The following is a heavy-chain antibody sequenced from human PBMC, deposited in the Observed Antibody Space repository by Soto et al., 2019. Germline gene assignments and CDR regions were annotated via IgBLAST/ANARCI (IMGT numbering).Heavy chain of an antibody. CDR2: IFHSGDT. J-gene: IGHJ4*02. V-gene: IGHV4-39*02. CDR3: ARPVRGPIPYFGWLSPVTS. Sequence: QLRLQESGPGLVKPSGTLSLTCTVSGDSITSRDFYWGWIRRPPGQGLEWVGTIFHSGDTFDSPPIQRPLTTALDASKNHFSMRLTSVTAAAAAVYFCARPVRGPIPYFGWLSPVTSRGQGAQGNVAS. D-gene: IGHD3-9*01. CDR1: GDSITSRDFY.